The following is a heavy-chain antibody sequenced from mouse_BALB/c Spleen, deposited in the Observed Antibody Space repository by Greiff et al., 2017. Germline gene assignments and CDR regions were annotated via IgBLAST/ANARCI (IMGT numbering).Heavy chain of an antibody. Sequence: VQLKESGPGLVKPSQSLSLTCTVTGYSITSDYAWNWIRQFPGNKLEWMGYISYSGSTSYNPSLKSRISITRDTSKNQFFLQLNSVTTEDTATYYCASNYMWDAMDYWGQGTSVTVSS. CDR2: ISYSGST. CDR1: GYSITSDYA. J-gene: IGHJ4*01. D-gene: IGHD1-1*01. V-gene: IGHV3-2*02. CDR3: ASNYMWDAMDY.